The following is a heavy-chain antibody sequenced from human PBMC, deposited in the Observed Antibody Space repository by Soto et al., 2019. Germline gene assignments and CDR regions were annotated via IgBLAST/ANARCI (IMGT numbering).Heavy chain of an antibody. D-gene: IGHD6-19*01. Sequence: GGSLRLSCAASGFTFSNYAMHWVRQAPGKGLEWVALTSYDGNNEYYTDSVKGRFTISRDNSKNTMYLQMSSLRAEDTAVYYCVKDGSSGWPYYYGMDVWGQGTTVTVSS. V-gene: IGHV3-30*18. CDR2: TSYDGNNE. CDR3: VKDGSSGWPYYYGMDV. CDR1: GFTFSNYA. J-gene: IGHJ6*02.